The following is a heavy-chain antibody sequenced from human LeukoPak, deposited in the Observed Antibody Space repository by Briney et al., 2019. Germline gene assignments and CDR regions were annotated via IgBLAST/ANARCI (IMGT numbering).Heavy chain of an antibody. D-gene: IGHD6-13*01. CDR2: IFQSGST. CDR3: ARFHTSSWFFDS. V-gene: IGHV4-38-2*02. J-gene: IGHJ4*02. Sequence: SETLSLTCTVSGFTTTYSWGWIRQPPGKGPEWIGNIFQSGSTYYNPSLKSRVTISRDTSKRQFFLHLSSVTAADTAVYYCARFHTSSWFFDSWGQGILVTVSS. CDR1: GFTTTYS.